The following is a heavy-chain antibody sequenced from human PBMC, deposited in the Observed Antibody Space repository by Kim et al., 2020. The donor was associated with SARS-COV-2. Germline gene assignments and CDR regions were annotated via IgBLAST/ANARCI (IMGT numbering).Heavy chain of an antibody. CDR1: GFTFSSYS. V-gene: IGHV3-30*18. D-gene: IGHD3-10*01. Sequence: GGSLRLSCAASGFTFSSYSMNWVRQAPGKGLEWVAVISYDGSNKYYADSVKGRFTISRDNSKNTLYLQMNSLRAEDTAVYYCAKPMVRGVIMGDYFDYWG. CDR3: AKPMVRGVIMGDYFDY. CDR2: ISYDGSNK. J-gene: IGHJ4*01.